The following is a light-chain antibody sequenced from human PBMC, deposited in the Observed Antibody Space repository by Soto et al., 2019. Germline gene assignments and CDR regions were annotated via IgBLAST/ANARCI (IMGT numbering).Light chain of an antibody. J-gene: IGKJ4*01. CDR1: RSVSSY. CDR3: QHRSDWPPRLT. CDR2: DAS. V-gene: IGKV3-11*01. Sequence: EIVLTQSPATLSLSPGERATLSCGASRSVSSYLAWYQQKPGQAPRLLIYDASYRTTGIPARFSGSGSGTEFTHTISSLQPEEFAVYYCQHRSDWPPRLTFGGGTKVEIK.